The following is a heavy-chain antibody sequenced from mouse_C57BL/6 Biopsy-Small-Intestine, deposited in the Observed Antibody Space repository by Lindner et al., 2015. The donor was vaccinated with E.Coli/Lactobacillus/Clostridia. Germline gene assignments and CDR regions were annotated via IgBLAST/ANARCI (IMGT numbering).Heavy chain of an antibody. Sequence: VQLQESGAELMKPGASVKLSCKATGYTFTGYWIEWVKQRPGHGLEWIGEILPGSGSTNYNGKFKGKATFTADTSSNTAYMQLCSLTTEDSAIYYCARNYYKGGYAMDYWGQGTSVTVPS. D-gene: IGHD2-12*01. CDR1: GYTFTGYW. CDR3: ARNYYKGGYAMDY. CDR2: ILPGSGST. J-gene: IGHJ4*01. V-gene: IGHV1-9*01.